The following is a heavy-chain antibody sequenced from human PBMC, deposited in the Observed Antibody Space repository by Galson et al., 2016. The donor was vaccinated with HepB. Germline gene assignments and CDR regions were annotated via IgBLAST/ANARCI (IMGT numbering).Heavy chain of an antibody. CDR3: ARGLHWGYFQH. Sequence: SLRLSCAASGFTFSTSWMHWVRQAPGKGLVWVSRINGDGSTPTYADSVKGRFTISRDNAKKTLYLQMNSLRAEDTAVYYCARGLHWGYFQHWGQGTLVTVSS. V-gene: IGHV3-74*01. J-gene: IGHJ1*01. D-gene: IGHD3-16*01. CDR1: GFTFSTSW. CDR2: INGDGSTP.